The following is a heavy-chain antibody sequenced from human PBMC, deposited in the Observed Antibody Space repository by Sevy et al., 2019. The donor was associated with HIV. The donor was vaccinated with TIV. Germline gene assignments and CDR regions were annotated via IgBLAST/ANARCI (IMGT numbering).Heavy chain of an antibody. D-gene: IGHD2-2*01. Sequence: ASVKVSCKASGGTLTTYAISWVRQAPGQGLEWMGGIIPMFGTTIFAQKFQGRVTMTTDTSTTTAYMELRSLRSDDTAVYYCALYCSTTNCIFDYWGQGTLVTVSS. J-gene: IGHJ4*02. CDR1: GGTLTTYA. CDR3: ALYCSTTNCIFDY. V-gene: IGHV1-69*05. CDR2: IIPMFGTT.